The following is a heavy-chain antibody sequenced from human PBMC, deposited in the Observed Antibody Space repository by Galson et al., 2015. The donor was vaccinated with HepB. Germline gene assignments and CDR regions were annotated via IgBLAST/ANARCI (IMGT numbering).Heavy chain of an antibody. V-gene: IGHV1-2*06. Sequence: SVKVSCKASGYTFTGYYMHWVRQAPGQGLEWMGRINPNSGGTNYAQKFQGRVTMTRDTSISTAYMELSRLRSDDTAVYYCARAVAGDKNYYYYYGMDVWGQGTTVTVSS. J-gene: IGHJ6*02. D-gene: IGHD6-19*01. CDR3: ARAVAGDKNYYYYYGMDV. CDR1: GYTFTGYY. CDR2: INPNSGGT.